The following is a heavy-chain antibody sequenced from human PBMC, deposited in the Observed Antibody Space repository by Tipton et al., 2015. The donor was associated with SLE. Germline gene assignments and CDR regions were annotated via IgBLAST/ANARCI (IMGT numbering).Heavy chain of an antibody. CDR3: ARGALLLWFGELLYSRDAFDI. Sequence: TLSLTCTVSGGSISSSSYYWGWIRQPPGKGLEWIGSIYHSGSTYYNPSLKSRVTISVDTSKNQFSLKLSSVTAADTAVYYCARGALLLWFGELLYSRDAFDIWGQGTMVTVSS. CDR1: GGSISSSSYY. J-gene: IGHJ3*02. V-gene: IGHV4-39*07. D-gene: IGHD3-10*01. CDR2: IYHSGST.